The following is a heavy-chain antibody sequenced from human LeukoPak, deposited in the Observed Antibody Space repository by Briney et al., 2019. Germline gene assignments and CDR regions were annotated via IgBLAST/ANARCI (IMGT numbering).Heavy chain of an antibody. CDR2: ISYDGSNK. CDR3: ARGPNWVIDY. J-gene: IGHJ4*02. Sequence: PGGSLRLSCAASGFTFSSYAMHWVRQAPGKGLEWVAVISYDGSNKYYADSVKGRFTISRDNSKNTLYLQMNSLRAEDTAVYYCARGPNWVIDYWGQGTLVTVSS. D-gene: IGHD7-27*01. CDR1: GFTFSSYA. V-gene: IGHV3-30-3*01.